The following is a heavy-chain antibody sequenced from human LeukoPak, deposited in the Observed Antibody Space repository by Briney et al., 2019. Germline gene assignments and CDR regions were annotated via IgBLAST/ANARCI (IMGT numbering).Heavy chain of an antibody. J-gene: IGHJ4*02. D-gene: IGHD3-10*01. CDR1: GYTFTSYG. CDR2: ISAYNGNT. CDR3: ARDSPLSYGSGSVDDY. V-gene: IGHV1-18*01. Sequence: ASVKVSCKASGYTFTSYGISWVRQAPGQGLEWMGWISAYNGNTNYAQKLQGRVTMTTDTSTSTAYMELRSLRSDDTAVYYCARDSPLSYGSGSVDDYWGQGTQVTVSS.